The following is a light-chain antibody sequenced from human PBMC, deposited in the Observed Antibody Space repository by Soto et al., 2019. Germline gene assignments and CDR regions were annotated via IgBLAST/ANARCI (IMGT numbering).Light chain of an antibody. J-gene: IGLJ2*01. CDR1: GPTTGSNY. CDR2: RNN. V-gene: IGLV1-47*01. Sequence: QSVLTQPPSASGTPGQRVTISCSGSGPTTGSNYVYWYQQLPGTAPKLLIYRNNQRPSGVPDRFSGSKSGTSASLAISGLRSEDEADYYCAAWDDSLSGQGVFGGGTKLTVL. CDR3: AAWDDSLSGQGV.